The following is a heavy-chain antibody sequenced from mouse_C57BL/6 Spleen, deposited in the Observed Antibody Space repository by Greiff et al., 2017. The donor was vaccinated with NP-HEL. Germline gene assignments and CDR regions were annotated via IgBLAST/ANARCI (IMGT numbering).Heavy chain of an antibody. V-gene: IGHV3-1*01. J-gene: IGHJ1*03. CDR1: GYSITSGYD. CDR2: ISYSGST. CDR3: ARRSYWYFDV. Sequence: EVKLVESGPGMVKPSQSLSLTCTVTGYSITSGYDWHWIRHFPGNKLEWMGYISYSGSTNYNPSLKSRISITHDTSKHHFFLKLNSVTTEDTATYYCARRSYWYFDVWGTGTTVTVSS.